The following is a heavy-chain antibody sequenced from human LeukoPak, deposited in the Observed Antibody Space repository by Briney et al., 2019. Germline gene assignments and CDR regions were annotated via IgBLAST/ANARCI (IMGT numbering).Heavy chain of an antibody. CDR3: ATDRSGWRLSYFDY. Sequence: ASVKVSCKVSGYTLTELSMHWVRQAPGKGLEWTGGFDPEDGETIYAQKFQGRVTMTEDTSTDTAYMELSSLRSEDTAVYYCATDRSGWRLSYFDYWGQGTLVTVSS. J-gene: IGHJ4*02. V-gene: IGHV1-24*01. CDR2: FDPEDGET. CDR1: GYTLTELS. D-gene: IGHD6-19*01.